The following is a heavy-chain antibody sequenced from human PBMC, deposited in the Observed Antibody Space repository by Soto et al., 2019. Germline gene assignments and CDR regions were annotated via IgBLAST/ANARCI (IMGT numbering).Heavy chain of an antibody. CDR2: MNPNSGNT. CDR1: GYTFTSYD. CDR3: ARGPDGYYHSLSSGPNWFGP. D-gene: IGHD3-22*01. V-gene: IGHV1-8*01. J-gene: IGHJ5*02. Sequence: QVQLVQSGAEVKKPGASVKVSCKASGYTFTSYDINWVRQATGQGLEWMGWMNPNSGNTADAQKFQGRVTMTRNTSISPAYRELSSLRSEDTALYYCARGPDGYYHSLSSGPNWFGPWGQGTLVTVAS.